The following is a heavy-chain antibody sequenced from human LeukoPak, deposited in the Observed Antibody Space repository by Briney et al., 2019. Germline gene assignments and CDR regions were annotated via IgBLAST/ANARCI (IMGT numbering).Heavy chain of an antibody. J-gene: IGHJ4*02. CDR1: GGSIRSRDYY. CDR2: IYYLGRT. D-gene: IGHD3-16*01. Sequence: SETLSLTCTVSGGSIRSRDYYRGWIRQPPVKGLEWIGNIYYLGRTYYNPSLKSRVTLSVDTSKNQFSLELPSVTAADSAVYYCARYLRQPGTFYLDHWGQGTLVTVSS. CDR3: ARYLRQPGTFYLDH. V-gene: IGHV4-39*07.